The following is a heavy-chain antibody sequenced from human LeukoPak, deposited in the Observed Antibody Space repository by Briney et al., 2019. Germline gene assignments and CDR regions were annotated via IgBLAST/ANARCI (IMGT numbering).Heavy chain of an antibody. CDR3: ARDYGDSTGGLRYFDY. D-gene: IGHD4-17*01. CDR1: GGSFSGYY. CDR2: IKQDGSEK. V-gene: IGHV3-7*01. Sequence: ETLSLTCAVYGGSFSGYYWSWIRQPPGKGLEWVANIKQDGSEKYYVDSVKGRFTISRDNANNSLYLQMNSLRAEDTAVYYCARDYGDSTGGLRYFDYWGQGTLVTVSS. J-gene: IGHJ4*02.